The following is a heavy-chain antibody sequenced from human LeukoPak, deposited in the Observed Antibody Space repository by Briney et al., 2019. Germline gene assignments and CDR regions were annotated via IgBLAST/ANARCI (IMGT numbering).Heavy chain of an antibody. Sequence: SETLSLTCTVSGGSISSGGYYWSWIRQHPGKGLEWIGYIYYSGSTNYNPSLKSRVTISVDTSKNQFSLKLSSVTAADTAVYYCARHRYSGSYCFDYWGQGTLVTVSS. CDR1: GGSISSGGYY. V-gene: IGHV4-61*08. CDR2: IYYSGST. CDR3: ARHRYSGSYCFDY. D-gene: IGHD1-26*01. J-gene: IGHJ4*02.